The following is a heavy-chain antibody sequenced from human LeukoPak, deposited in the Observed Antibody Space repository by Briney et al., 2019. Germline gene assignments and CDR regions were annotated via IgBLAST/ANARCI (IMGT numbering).Heavy chain of an antibody. CDR1: GFTFSNAW. D-gene: IGHD6-13*01. J-gene: IGHJ4*02. Sequence: GGSLRLSCAASGFTFSNAWMSWVRQAPGKGLEWVGRIKSKTDGGTTDYAAPVKGRFTISRDDSKNTLYLQMNSLKTEDTAVYYCTTMPGGSSWYVFRDCWGQGTLITVSS. CDR3: TTMPGGSSWYVFRDC. CDR2: IKSKTDGGTT. V-gene: IGHV3-15*01.